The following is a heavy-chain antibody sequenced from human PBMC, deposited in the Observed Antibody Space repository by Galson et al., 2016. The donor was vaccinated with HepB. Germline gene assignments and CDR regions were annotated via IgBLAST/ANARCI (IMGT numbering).Heavy chain of an antibody. Sequence: SLRLSCAASGVTFSYYWMNWVRQAPGKGLELVATIKPDGSETYYGDSVQGRFAISGDNAKNSVFLQMNSLTAEDTAVYYCTCAAPENGAKSGGYRPYWGQGTLVTVSS. D-gene: IGHD4-23*01. CDR2: IKPDGSET. V-gene: IGHV3-7*03. CDR3: TCAAPENGAKSGGYRPY. CDR1: GVTFSYYW. J-gene: IGHJ4*02.